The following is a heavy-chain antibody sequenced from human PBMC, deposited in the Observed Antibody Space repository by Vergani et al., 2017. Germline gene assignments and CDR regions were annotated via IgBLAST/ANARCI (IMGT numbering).Heavy chain of an antibody. CDR1: GFTFSSYG. V-gene: IGHV3-30*03. D-gene: IGHD2-2*01. CDR3: ARDMEDIVVVPAAYIDY. CDR2: ISYDGSNK. Sequence: QVQLVESGGGVVQPGRSLRLSCAASGFTFSSYGMHWVRQAPGKGLEWVAVISYDGSNKYYADSVKGRFTISRDNSKNTLYLQMNSLRAEDTAVYYCARDMEDIVVVPAAYIDYWGQGTLVTVSS. J-gene: IGHJ4*02.